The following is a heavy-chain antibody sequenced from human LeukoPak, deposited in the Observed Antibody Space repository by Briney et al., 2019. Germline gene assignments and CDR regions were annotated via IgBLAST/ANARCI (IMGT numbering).Heavy chain of an antibody. CDR3: ARDDGYSGYVGQDPPAEYYMDV. Sequence: SETLSLTCSVSVVSMNGYYWSWLRQSAGNRLEWIGHVDSSGNTNYNPSLESRVTMSVDTSKKQFSLKLTSVTAADMAVYYCARDDGYSGYVGQDPPAEYYMDVWGKGTTVTVSS. CDR2: VDSSGNT. J-gene: IGHJ6*03. CDR1: VVSMNGYY. V-gene: IGHV4-4*07. D-gene: IGHD5-12*01.